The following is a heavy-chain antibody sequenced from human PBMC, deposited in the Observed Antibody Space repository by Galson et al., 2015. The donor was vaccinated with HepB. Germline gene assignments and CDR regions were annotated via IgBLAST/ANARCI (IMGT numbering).Heavy chain of an antibody. V-gene: IGHV3-48*02. Sequence: SLRLSCAASGFTFSAYAMIWVRQAPGKGLEWVSYINVGSTTMYNADSVKGRFIISRDNAKNLLYLQMNSLRDADTAVYYCARDGVVGAPVDYWGRGTLVTVSS. D-gene: IGHD1-26*01. J-gene: IGHJ4*02. CDR2: INVGSTTM. CDR3: ARDGVVGAPVDY. CDR1: GFTFSAYA.